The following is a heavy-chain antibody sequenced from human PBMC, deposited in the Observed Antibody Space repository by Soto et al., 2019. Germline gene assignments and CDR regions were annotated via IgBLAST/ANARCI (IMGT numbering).Heavy chain of an antibody. V-gene: IGHV3-23*01. D-gene: IGHD1-20*01. CDR3: ARDVITETTGWFDP. CDR1: GFTFSSYT. CDR2: IIGSGTST. Sequence: GGSLRLSCAASGFTFSSYTMTWVRQAPGKGLEWISVIIGSGTSTYYADSVKGRFTISRDNSKNTLYLQMIGLRAEDTAVYYCARDVITETTGWFDPWGQGTLVTVSS. J-gene: IGHJ5*02.